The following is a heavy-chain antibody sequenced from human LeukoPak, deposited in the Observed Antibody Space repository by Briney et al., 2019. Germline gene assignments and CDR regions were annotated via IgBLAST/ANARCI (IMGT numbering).Heavy chain of an antibody. D-gene: IGHD1-14*01. Sequence: SETLSPSCTVSGDSTSTFYTDCIRQPPGGGLEWIGYVHYTGNTKYNPPLKRRATISVDTSKNQLSPKLSSVTAADTDVYYWAREGTAGTDLNSLLTGGKGPRVTVSS. J-gene: IGHJ4*02. CDR2: VHYTGNT. CDR3: AREGTAGTDLNSLLT. V-gene: IGHV4-59*01. CDR1: GDSTSTFY.